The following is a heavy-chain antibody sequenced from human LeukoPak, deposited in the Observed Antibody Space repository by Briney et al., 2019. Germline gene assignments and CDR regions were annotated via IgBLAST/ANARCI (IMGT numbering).Heavy chain of an antibody. J-gene: IGHJ5*02. D-gene: IGHD3-3*01. CDR3: ARVEYNWFDP. Sequence: SETLSLTCTVSGGSISSATYYWSWIRQPAGKGLEWIGRIDTSGSTNYNPSLKSRVTISVDTSKNQFSLRLSSVTAADTAVYYCARVEYNWFDPWGQGTLVTVSS. CDR1: GGSISSATYY. CDR2: IDTSGST. V-gene: IGHV4-61*02.